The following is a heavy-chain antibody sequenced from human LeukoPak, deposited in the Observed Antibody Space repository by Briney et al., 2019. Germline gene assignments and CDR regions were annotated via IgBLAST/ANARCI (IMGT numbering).Heavy chain of an antibody. D-gene: IGHD2-15*01. V-gene: IGHV4-30-2*01. CDR3: ARRCSGGSCPAGFDY. J-gene: IGHJ4*02. Sequence: SSETLSLTCAVSGGSISSGGYSWSWIRRPPGKGLEWIGNIYPSGNTYYNPPLESRVTMSIDRSQNQFSLKLRSVTAADTAVYYCARRCSGGSCPAGFDYWGQGTLVTVSS. CDR1: GGSISSGGYS. CDR2: IYPSGNT.